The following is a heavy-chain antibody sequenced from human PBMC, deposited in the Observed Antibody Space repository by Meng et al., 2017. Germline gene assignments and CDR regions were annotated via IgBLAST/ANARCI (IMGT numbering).Heavy chain of an antibody. CDR1: GYTFTSYG. Sequence: ASVKVSCKASGYTFTSYGISWVRQAPGQGLEWMGWISAYNGNTNYAQKLQGRVTMTSDTSTSTAYMELRSLRSDDTAVYYCARPNCSSTSCYYYYGMDVWGQGTTVTVSS. D-gene: IGHD2-2*01. CDR3: ARPNCSSTSCYYYYGMDV. CDR2: ISAYNGNT. V-gene: IGHV1-18*01. J-gene: IGHJ6*02.